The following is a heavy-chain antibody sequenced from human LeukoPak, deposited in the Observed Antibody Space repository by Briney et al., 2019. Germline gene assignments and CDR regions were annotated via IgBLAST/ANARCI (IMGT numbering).Heavy chain of an antibody. Sequence: PGGSLRLSCAASGFTFSDYYMSWIRQAPGKGLEWVSYISSSGSTIYYADSVKGRFTISRDNAKNSLYLQMNSLRAEDTAVYYCARVQCSGGSCYSGNWFDPWGQGTLVTVSS. V-gene: IGHV3-11*04. J-gene: IGHJ5*02. D-gene: IGHD2-15*01. CDR3: ARVQCSGGSCYSGNWFDP. CDR2: ISSSGSTI. CDR1: GFTFSDYY.